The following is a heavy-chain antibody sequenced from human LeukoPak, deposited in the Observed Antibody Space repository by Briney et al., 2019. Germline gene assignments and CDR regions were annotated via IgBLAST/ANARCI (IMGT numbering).Heavy chain of an antibody. CDR2: ISYDGSNK. J-gene: IGHJ1*01. CDR3: ARGSIRLVTVTPPH. CDR1: GFTFSSYD. V-gene: IGHV3-30-3*01. Sequence: GGSLRLSCAASGFTFSSYDMHWVRQAPGKGLEWVAVISYDGSNKYYADSVKGRFTISRDNAKNSLYLQMNSLRAEDTAVYYCARGSIRLVTVTPPHRGQGTLVTVSS. D-gene: IGHD4-17*01.